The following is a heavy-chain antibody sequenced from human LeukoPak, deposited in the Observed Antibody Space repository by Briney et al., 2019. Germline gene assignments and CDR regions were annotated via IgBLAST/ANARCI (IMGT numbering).Heavy chain of an antibody. Sequence: GGSLRLSSAASGFIFSDHYMDWVRQAPGKGLEWVGRTRNKANSYTTEYAASVKGRFTISRDDSKNSLYLQMNSLKTEDTAVYYCARGRSSSWYYFDYWGQGTLVTVSS. CDR1: GFIFSDHY. V-gene: IGHV3-72*01. CDR2: TRNKANSYTT. J-gene: IGHJ4*02. D-gene: IGHD6-13*01. CDR3: ARGRSSSWYYFDY.